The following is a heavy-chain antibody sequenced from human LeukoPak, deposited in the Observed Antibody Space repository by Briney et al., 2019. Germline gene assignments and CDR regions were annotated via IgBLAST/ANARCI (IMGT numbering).Heavy chain of an antibody. Sequence: GGSLRLSCAASGFTFSNFWMHCVRQAPGKGLVWVSRINSDASYTSYADSVKGRFTISRDNAKNTLYLQMNSLTAEDTALYYCAGDTRGRAAALWGQGTLVTVSS. D-gene: IGHD6-13*01. CDR2: INSDASYT. J-gene: IGHJ4*02. V-gene: IGHV3-74*01. CDR3: AGDTRGRAAAL. CDR1: GFTFSNFW.